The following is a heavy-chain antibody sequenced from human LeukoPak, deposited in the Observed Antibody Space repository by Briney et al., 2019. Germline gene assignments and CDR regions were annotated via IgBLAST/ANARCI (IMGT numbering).Heavy chain of an antibody. D-gene: IGHD6-19*01. CDR3: ARDFPGYSSGWPSWFDY. V-gene: IGHV4-4*07. J-gene: IGHJ4*02. CDR1: GGSISSYY. Sequence: PSETLTLTCTVSGGSISSYYWSWIRQPAGKGLEWVWCIYTSGSTNYYPSLKSRVTISVDKSKNQFSLKLSSVTAADTAVYYCARDFPGYSSGWPSWFDYWGQGTLVTVSS. CDR2: IYTSGST.